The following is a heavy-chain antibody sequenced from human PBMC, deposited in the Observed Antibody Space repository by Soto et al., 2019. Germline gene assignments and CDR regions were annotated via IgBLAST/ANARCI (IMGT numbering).Heavy chain of an antibody. Sequence: PSETLSLTCAVYGGSFTGYYWTWIRQTPGKGLEWIAEINYRGSTYYNPSLESRITMAVDTSKNQFSLKLSSVTAADTAVYFCVRGQPHRITIFEVVIRSYDYGMDVWGQGTTVTVS. CDR1: GGSFTGYY. CDR3: VRGQPHRITIFEVVIRSYDYGMDV. D-gene: IGHD3-3*01. V-gene: IGHV4-34*01. CDR2: INYRGST. J-gene: IGHJ6*02.